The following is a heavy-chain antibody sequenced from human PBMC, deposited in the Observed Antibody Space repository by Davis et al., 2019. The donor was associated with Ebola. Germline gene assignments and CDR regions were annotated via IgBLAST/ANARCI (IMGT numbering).Heavy chain of an antibody. V-gene: IGHV3-74*01. CDR1: GFSFSRYW. Sequence: PGGSLRLSCAASGFSFSRYWMHWVRQAPGKGLVWVSRIKSDGSTKSYADSVKGRFTISRDNAKNTLFLQMNSLRAEDTAVYYCARDGENYSDLDYWGQGTLVTVSS. J-gene: IGHJ4*02. D-gene: IGHD3-10*01. CDR2: IKSDGSTK. CDR3: ARDGENYSDLDY.